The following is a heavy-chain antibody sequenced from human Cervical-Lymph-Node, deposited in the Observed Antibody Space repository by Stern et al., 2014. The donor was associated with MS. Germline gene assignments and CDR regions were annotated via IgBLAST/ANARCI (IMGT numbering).Heavy chain of an antibody. CDR3: ARPNDSSGLFDQ. V-gene: IGHV7-4-1*02. D-gene: IGHD6-19*01. J-gene: IGHJ5*02. Sequence: VQLVESGSEFKKPGASVKVSCPASGYTFNNYAMNWVRQAPGHGLEWMGWISTNTGDPDYAQGFTGRFVFSMDTSVSTAYLQITSLKAEDTAGYYCARPNDSSGLFDQWGQGTLVTVSS. CDR2: ISTNTGDP. CDR1: GYTFNNYA.